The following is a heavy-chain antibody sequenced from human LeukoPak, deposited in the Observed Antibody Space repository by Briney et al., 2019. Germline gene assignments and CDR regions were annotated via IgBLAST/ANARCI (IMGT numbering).Heavy chain of an antibody. CDR3: AKDRPTIFGVVITILDY. D-gene: IGHD3-3*01. J-gene: IGHJ4*02. CDR1: GFTFNNYA. CDR2: ISHSGVIT. V-gene: IGHV3-23*01. Sequence: GGSLRLSCAASGFTFNNYAMTWVRQAPGKGLEWVSVISHSGVITYYADSVRGRFTVSRDNSKNTVYLQMNSLRAEDTAVYYCAKDRPTIFGVVITILDYWGQGTLVTVSS.